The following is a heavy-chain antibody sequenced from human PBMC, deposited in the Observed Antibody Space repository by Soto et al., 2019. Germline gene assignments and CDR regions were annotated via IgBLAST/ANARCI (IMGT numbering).Heavy chain of an antibody. CDR3: ANGYGARYDY. Sequence: LRLSCAASGFTFSSYGMHWVRQAPGKGLEWVAVISYDGSNKYYADSVEGRFTISRDNSKNTLYLQMNSLRAEDTAVYYCANGYGARYDYWGQGTLVTVSS. D-gene: IGHD6-13*01. J-gene: IGHJ4*02. CDR1: GFTFSSYG. V-gene: IGHV3-30*18. CDR2: ISYDGSNK.